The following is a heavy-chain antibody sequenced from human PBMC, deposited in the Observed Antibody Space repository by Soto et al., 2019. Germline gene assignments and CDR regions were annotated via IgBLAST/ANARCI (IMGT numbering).Heavy chain of an antibody. CDR1: GGSISSYF. Sequence: LTCTVSGGSISSYFYIWVRQPPGKGLEWIGSVYYTGTTDYNPSLKSRVTISVDTSKTQFSLNLRSVTAADTAVYYCARDLAAVPRAFDYWGRGTLVTVSS. CDR2: VYYTGTT. CDR3: ARDLAAVPRAFDY. V-gene: IGHV4-59*01. D-gene: IGHD6-13*01. J-gene: IGHJ4*02.